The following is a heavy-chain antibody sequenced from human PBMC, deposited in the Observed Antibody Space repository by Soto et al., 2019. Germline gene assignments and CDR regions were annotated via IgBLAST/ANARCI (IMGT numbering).Heavy chain of an antibody. CDR3: ATLRGYYYYYMDV. J-gene: IGHJ6*03. CDR1: GGSFSGYY. D-gene: IGHD4-17*01. Sequence: SETLSLTCAVYGGSFSGYYWSWIRQSPGKGLEWIGEINHSGSTNYNPSLKSRVTISVDTSKNQFSLKLSSVTAADTAVYYCATLRGYYYYYMDVWXKGTTVTVSS. V-gene: IGHV4-34*01. CDR2: INHSGST.